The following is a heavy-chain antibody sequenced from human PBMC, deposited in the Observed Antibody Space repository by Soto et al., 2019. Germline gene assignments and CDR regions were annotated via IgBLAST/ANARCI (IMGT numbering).Heavy chain of an antibody. D-gene: IGHD6-13*01. Sequence: SETLSLTCSASGGSINSYYWSWIRQPPGKGLEWIGYISYSGSTNYNPSLKSRVTISVDTSKNQFSLKLSSVTAADTAVYYCARAYSSSWYQNFLDCWGQGTLVTVSS. CDR2: ISYSGST. CDR1: GGSINSYY. CDR3: ARAYSSSWYQNFLDC. J-gene: IGHJ4*02. V-gene: IGHV4-59*01.